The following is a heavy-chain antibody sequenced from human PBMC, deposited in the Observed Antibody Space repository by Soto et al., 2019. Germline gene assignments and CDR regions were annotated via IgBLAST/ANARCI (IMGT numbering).Heavy chain of an antibody. Sequence: QVQLQESGPGLVKPSQTLSLTCTVSGGSISSGGYYWSWIRQHPGKGLEWIGYIYYSGSTYYNPSLKSRVTISVDTSKNQFSLKLSSVTAADTAVYYCARGWGYFVPFVPSVHFDYWGQGTLVTVSS. J-gene: IGHJ4*02. CDR1: GGSISSGGYY. CDR2: IYYSGST. V-gene: IGHV4-31*03. CDR3: ARGWGYFVPFVPSVHFDY. D-gene: IGHD3-22*01.